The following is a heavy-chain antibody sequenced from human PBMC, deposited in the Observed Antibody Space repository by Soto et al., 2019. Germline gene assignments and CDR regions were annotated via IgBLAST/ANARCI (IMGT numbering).Heavy chain of an antibody. Sequence: EVQLVESGGGLIQPGGSLRLSCAASGFTVSSNYMSWVRQAPGKGLEWVSVSYSGGSTYYTDSVKGRFTISRDNSKKTLHVQMNSLSAEDTAVYYCARDRVESGYPEYFQHWCQGTLGTVSS. V-gene: IGHV3-53*01. CDR2: SYSGGST. CDR3: ARDRVESGYPEYFQH. CDR1: GFTVSSNY. J-gene: IGHJ1*01. D-gene: IGHD3-22*01.